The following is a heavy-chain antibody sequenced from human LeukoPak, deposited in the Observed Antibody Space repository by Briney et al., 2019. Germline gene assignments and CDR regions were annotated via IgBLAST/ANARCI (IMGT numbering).Heavy chain of an antibody. J-gene: IGHJ4*02. Sequence: ASVKVSCKASGYTFTSYDINWVRQATGQGLEWMGWMNPNSGNTGYAQKFQGRVTMTRNTSISTAYMELSSLRSEDTAVYYCARVDYGDYVPHFDYWGQGTLVTVSS. D-gene: IGHD4-17*01. CDR1: GYTFTSYD. CDR3: ARVDYGDYVPHFDY. V-gene: IGHV1-8*01. CDR2: MNPNSGNT.